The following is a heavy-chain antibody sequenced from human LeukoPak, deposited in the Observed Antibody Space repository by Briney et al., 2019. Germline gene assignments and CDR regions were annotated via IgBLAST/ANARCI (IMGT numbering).Heavy chain of an antibody. CDR3: VRMTATKFDY. CDR2: VSGSGGST. J-gene: IGHJ4*02. Sequence: GGSLRLSCAASGFTFNNYAMSWVRQAPGKGLEWVSAVSGSGGSTYYADSVKGRFTISRDNSKNTLFLQMNSLRAEDTAVYFCVRMTATKFDYWGQGTLVTVSS. CDR1: GFTFNNYA. D-gene: IGHD5-12*01. V-gene: IGHV3-23*01.